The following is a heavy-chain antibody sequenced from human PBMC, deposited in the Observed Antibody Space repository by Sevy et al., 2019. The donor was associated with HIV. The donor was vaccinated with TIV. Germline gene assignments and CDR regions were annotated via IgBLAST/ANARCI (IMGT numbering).Heavy chain of an antibody. CDR3: AKGTLVVPAVIYYSYAMDV. CDR1: GFTFSSYG. D-gene: IGHD2-2*01. CDR2: ISHSGGST. Sequence: GGSLRLSCAASGFTFSSYGMSWVRQAPGKGLKWVSSISHSGGSTYYADSVKGRFTISRDNSKNTLYLQMNSLRAEDTAVYYCAKGTLVVPAVIYYSYAMDVWGQGTTVTVSS. J-gene: IGHJ6*02. V-gene: IGHV3-23*01.